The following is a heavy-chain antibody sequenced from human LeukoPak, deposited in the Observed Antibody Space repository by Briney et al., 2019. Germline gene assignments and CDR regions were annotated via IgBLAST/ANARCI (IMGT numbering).Heavy chain of an antibody. V-gene: IGHV4-34*01. J-gene: IGHJ4*02. D-gene: IGHD4-11*01. Sequence: ASETLSLTCAVYGGSFSGYYWSWIRQPPGKGLEWIGEINHSGSTNYNPSLKSRVTISVDTSKNQFSLKLSSVTAADTAVYYCARGDYSTPLGDYWGQGTLVTVSS. CDR2: INHSGST. CDR1: GGSFSGYY. CDR3: ARGDYSTPLGDY.